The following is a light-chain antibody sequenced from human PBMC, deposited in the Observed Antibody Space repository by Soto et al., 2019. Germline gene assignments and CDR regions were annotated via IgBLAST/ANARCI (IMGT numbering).Light chain of an antibody. CDR3: SSYTTSSTIV. CDR2: DVS. V-gene: IGLV2-14*01. CDR1: SSDVGGFNF. J-gene: IGLJ1*01. Sequence: QSALTQPASVSGSPGQSITFSCTGTSSDVGGFNFVSWYQQPPGKAPKLMIYDVSHRPSGVSNRFSGSKSGNTASLTISGLQAEDEGDYYCSSYTTSSTIVFGTGTKLTVL.